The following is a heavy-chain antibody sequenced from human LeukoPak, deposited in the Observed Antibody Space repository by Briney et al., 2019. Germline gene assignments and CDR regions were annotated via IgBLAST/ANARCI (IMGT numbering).Heavy chain of an antibody. CDR1: GFTFSSYA. CDR2: ISGSGGST. D-gene: IGHD6-13*01. CDR3: SKSGIAAATILYYFDY. V-gene: IGHV3-23*01. J-gene: IGHJ4*02. Sequence: GGSLRLSCAASGFTFSSYARSWVRQAPGKGLEGFSAISGSGGSTDYADSGKCRFTISCDNSKTTPCLQLNCLVAEDQAGCYFSKSGIAAATILYYFDYRGQRTIVTVSS.